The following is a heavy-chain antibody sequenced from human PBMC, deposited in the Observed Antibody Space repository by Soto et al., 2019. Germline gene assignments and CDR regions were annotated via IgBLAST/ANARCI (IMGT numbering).Heavy chain of an antibody. J-gene: IGHJ5*02. Sequence: PSETLSLTCTVSGGSISSYYWSWIRQPPGKGLEWIGYIYYSGSTNYNPSLKSRVTISVDTSKNQFSLKLSSVTAADTAAYYCARDYYDSAYNWFDPWGQGTLVTVPS. V-gene: IGHV4-59*01. CDR3: ARDYYDSAYNWFDP. CDR2: IYYSGST. D-gene: IGHD3-22*01. CDR1: GGSISSYY.